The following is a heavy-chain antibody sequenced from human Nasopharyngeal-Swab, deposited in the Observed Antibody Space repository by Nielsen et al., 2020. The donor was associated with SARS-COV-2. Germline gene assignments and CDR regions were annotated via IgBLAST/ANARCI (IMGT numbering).Heavy chain of an antibody. Sequence: GESLKISCAASGFTFNSYWMHWVRQAPGKGLVWVSRINTDATSTSYADSVKGRFTIFRDNAKNSLYLQMNSLRAEDTAVYYCARALTQSIAVAGTLLPVYYYYYYMDVWGKGTTVTVSS. J-gene: IGHJ6*03. D-gene: IGHD6-19*01. CDR1: GFTFNSYW. V-gene: IGHV3-74*01. CDR3: ARALTQSIAVAGTLLPVYYYYYYMDV. CDR2: INTDATST.